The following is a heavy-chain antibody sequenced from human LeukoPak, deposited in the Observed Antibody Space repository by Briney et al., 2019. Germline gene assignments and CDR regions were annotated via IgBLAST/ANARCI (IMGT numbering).Heavy chain of an antibody. CDR3: AREYRRDGYNSCFDY. CDR2: IIPIFGTA. J-gene: IGHJ4*02. Sequence: ASVKVSCKASGGTFSSYAISWVRQAPGQGLEWMGGIIPIFGTANCAQKFQGRVTITTDESTSTAYMELSSLRSEDTAVYYCAREYRRDGYNSCFDYWGQGTLVTVSS. CDR1: GGTFSSYA. D-gene: IGHD5-24*01. V-gene: IGHV1-69*05.